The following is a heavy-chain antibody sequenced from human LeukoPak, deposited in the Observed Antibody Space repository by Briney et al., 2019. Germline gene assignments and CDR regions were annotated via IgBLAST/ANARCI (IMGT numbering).Heavy chain of an antibody. V-gene: IGHV3-23*01. J-gene: IGHJ4*02. CDR2: TVGSGPDT. CDR1: GFTFSSYE. Sequence: PGGSLRLSCAASGFTFSSYEMNWVRQTPGKGLEWVSATVGSGPDTYHADSVKGRFTVSRDNSRNTLYLQMNSLRVEDTAVYYCTKAPLRSCTGAFCYPFDYWGQGTLVTVSS. CDR3: TKAPLRSCTGAFCYPFDY. D-gene: IGHD2-8*02.